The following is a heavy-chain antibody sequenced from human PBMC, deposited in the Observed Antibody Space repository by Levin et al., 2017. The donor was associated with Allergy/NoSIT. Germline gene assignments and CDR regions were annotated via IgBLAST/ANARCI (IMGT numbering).Heavy chain of an antibody. CDR2: ISGSGGST. Sequence: GGSLRLSCAASGFTFSSYAMNWVRQAPGKGLEWVSGISGSGGSTYYADSVKGRFTISRDNSKNTLYLQMNSLRAEDTAVYYCAKDSGYRPPRFDYWGQGTLVTVSS. V-gene: IGHV3-23*01. D-gene: IGHD5-12*01. CDR1: GFTFSSYA. CDR3: AKDSGYRPPRFDY. J-gene: IGHJ4*02.